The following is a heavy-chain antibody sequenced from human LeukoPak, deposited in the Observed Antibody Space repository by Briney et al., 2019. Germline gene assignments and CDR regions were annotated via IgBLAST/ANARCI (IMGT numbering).Heavy chain of an antibody. Sequence: ASVKVSCKASGYTFTGYYMHWVRQAPGQGLEWMGWINPNSGGTNYAQKFQGRVTMTRDTSISTAYMELSRLRSDDTAVYYCATPAYCSSTSCYTFDYWGQGTLVTVSS. J-gene: IGHJ4*02. CDR1: GYTFTGYY. D-gene: IGHD2-2*02. V-gene: IGHV1-2*02. CDR2: INPNSGGT. CDR3: ATPAYCSSTSCYTFDY.